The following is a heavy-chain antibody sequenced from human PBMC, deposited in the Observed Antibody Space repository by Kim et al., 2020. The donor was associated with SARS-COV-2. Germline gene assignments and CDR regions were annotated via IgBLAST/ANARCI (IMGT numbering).Heavy chain of an antibody. CDR3: ARHSSIAGAGTLVMEYYYYMDA. J-gene: IGHJ6*03. Sequence: SETLSLTCAVYGGSFSGYYWSWIRQPPGKGLEWIGEINHSGSTNYNPSLKSRVTISVDTSKNQFSLKLSSVTAADTAVYYCARHSSIAGAGTLVMEYYYYMDAWGKGTTVTVSS. CDR1: GGSFSGYY. CDR2: INHSGST. V-gene: IGHV4-34*01. D-gene: IGHD6-19*01.